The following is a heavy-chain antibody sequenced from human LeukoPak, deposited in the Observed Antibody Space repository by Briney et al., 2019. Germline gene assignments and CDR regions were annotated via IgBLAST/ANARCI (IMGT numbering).Heavy chain of an antibody. CDR2: ISGSGITT. CDR3: ARDRDSGMDV. V-gene: IGHV3-23*01. J-gene: IGHJ6*02. CDR1: GFTFSNYV. D-gene: IGHD5-24*01. Sequence: GGSLRLSCAASGFTFSNYVMGWVRQPPGEGLQWVSVISGSGITTYYARSVKGRFTISRDNSKNTLYLQMNSLRAEDTAVYYCARDRDSGMDVWGQGTTVTVSS.